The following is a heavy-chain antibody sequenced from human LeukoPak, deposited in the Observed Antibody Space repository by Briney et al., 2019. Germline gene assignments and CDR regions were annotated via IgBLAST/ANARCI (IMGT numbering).Heavy chain of an antibody. J-gene: IGHJ4*02. CDR1: GFTSSSYG. CDR2: IRYDGSNK. Sequence: AGGSLRLSCAASGFTSSSYGMHWVRQAPGKGLEWVAFIRYDGSNKYYADSVKGRFTISRDNSKNTLYLQMNSLRAEDTAVYYCASYCSSTSCYVSSLDYWGQGTLVTVSS. V-gene: IGHV3-30*02. D-gene: IGHD2-2*01. CDR3: ASYCSSTSCYVSSLDY.